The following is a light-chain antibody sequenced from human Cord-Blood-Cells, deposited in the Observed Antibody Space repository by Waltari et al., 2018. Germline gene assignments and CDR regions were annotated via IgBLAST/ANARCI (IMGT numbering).Light chain of an antibody. V-gene: IGLV2-14*01. CDR2: DVS. J-gene: IGLJ3*02. CDR1: SSDVGGYNY. CDR3: SSYTSSSTLV. Sequence: QSALTQPASVSGSPGQSLTLSCTGTSSDVGGYNYVSWYQQHPGKDPKLMIYDVSNRPSGVSNRFSGSKSGNTASLTISGLQAEDEADYYCSSYTSSSTLVVGGGTKLTVL.